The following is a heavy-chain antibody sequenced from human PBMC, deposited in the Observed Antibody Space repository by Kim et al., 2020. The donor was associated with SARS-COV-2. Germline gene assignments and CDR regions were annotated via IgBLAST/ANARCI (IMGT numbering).Heavy chain of an antibody. D-gene: IGHD1-26*01. CDR3: AKDAGSYYFGDYYYYMDV. J-gene: IGHJ6*03. CDR2: ISGDGGST. CDR1: GFTFDDYA. Sequence: GGSLRLSCAASGFTFDDYAMHWVRQAPGKGLEWVSLISGDGGSTYYADSVKGRFTISRDNSKNSLYLQMNSLRTEDTALYYCAKDAGSYYFGDYYYYMDVWGKGTTVTVSS. V-gene: IGHV3-43*02.